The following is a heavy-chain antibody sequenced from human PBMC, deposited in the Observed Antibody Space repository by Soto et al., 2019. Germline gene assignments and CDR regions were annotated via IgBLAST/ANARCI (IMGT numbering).Heavy chain of an antibody. J-gene: IGHJ4*02. D-gene: IGHD4-17*01. CDR1: GGSISSYY. CDR3: ARQDGRLLDY. Sequence: SETLSLTCTVSGGSISSYYWSWIRQPPGKGLEWIGYIYYSGSTNYNPSLKSRVTISVDTSKNQFSLKLGSVTAADTAVYYCARQDGRLLDYWGQGTLVTVSS. V-gene: IGHV4-59*08. CDR2: IYYSGST.